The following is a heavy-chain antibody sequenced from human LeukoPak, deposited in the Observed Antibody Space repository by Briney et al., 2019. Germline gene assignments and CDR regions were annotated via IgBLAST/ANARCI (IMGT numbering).Heavy chain of an antibody. CDR2: FDPEDGET. J-gene: IGHJ4*02. Sequence: ASVKVSCKVSGYTLTELSMHWVRQAPRKGLEWMGGFDPEDGETIYAQKFQGRVTMTEDTSTDTAYMELSGLRSEDTAVYYCATWYSSSWSPFDYWGQGTLVTVSS. V-gene: IGHV1-24*01. D-gene: IGHD6-13*01. CDR3: ATWYSSSWSPFDY. CDR1: GYTLTELS.